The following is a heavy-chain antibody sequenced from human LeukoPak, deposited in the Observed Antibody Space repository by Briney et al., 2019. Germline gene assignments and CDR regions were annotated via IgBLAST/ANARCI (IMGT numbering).Heavy chain of an antibody. CDR1: GYTFTGYY. Sequence: ASVKDSCKASGYTFTGYYMHWVRQAPGQGLELMGWINPNSGGTNYAQKFQGRVTMTRDTSISTAYMELSRLRSDDTAVYYCARDLVVVVPAAPPDAFDIWGQGTMVTVSS. CDR3: ARDLVVVVPAAPPDAFDI. D-gene: IGHD2-2*01. J-gene: IGHJ3*02. V-gene: IGHV1-2*02. CDR2: INPNSGGT.